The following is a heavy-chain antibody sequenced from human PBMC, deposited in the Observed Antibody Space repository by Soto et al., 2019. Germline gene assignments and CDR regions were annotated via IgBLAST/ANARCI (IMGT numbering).Heavy chain of an antibody. J-gene: IGHJ4*02. CDR2: VIPMFGTA. CDR1: GGTFNSYG. D-gene: IGHD6-6*01. Sequence: QVQLVQSGAEVKKPGSSVKVSCKASGGTFNSYGFNWVRQAPGQGLEWMGGVIPMFGTANYAQKFQGRVTITADKSTSTSYMEVKSLRSEDTAVYYCARGDDILARRGDYFDYWGQGTPVTVSS. V-gene: IGHV1-69*06. CDR3: ARGDDILARRGDYFDY.